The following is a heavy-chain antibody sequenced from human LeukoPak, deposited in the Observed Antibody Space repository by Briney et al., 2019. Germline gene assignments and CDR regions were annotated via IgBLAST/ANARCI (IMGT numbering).Heavy chain of an antibody. Sequence: SVKVSCKASGCTFSIYAISWVRQAPGQGLEWMGRIIPILGIANYAQKFQGRVTITADKSTSTAYMELSSLRSEDTAVYYCASRYCSSTSCYPRGNYYYYYGMDVWGQGTTVTVSS. CDR3: ASRYCSSTSCYPRGNYYYYYGMDV. J-gene: IGHJ6*02. CDR2: IIPILGIA. D-gene: IGHD2-2*01. V-gene: IGHV1-69*04. CDR1: GCTFSIYA.